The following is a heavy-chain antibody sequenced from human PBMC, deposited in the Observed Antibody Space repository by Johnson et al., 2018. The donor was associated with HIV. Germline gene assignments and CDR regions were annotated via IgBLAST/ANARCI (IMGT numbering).Heavy chain of an antibody. V-gene: IGHV3-15*01. CDR3: TTDVPGGPYYNAFDI. D-gene: IGHD1-26*01. J-gene: IGHJ3*02. CDR1: GFTFSSYA. Sequence: VQLVESGGGLVQSGGSLRLSCAASGFTFSSYAMHWVRQAPGKGLEWVGRLKSRTDGETADYAAPVKGRFTISRDDSKNTLYLQMNSLKTEDTALYYCTTDVPGGPYYNAFDIWGQGTMVTVSS. CDR2: LKSRTDGETA.